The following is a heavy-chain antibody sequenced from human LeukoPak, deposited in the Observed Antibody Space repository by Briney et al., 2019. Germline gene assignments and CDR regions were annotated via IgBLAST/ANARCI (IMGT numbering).Heavy chain of an antibody. V-gene: IGHV4-31*03. Sequence: SETLSLTCTVSGGSISSGGYYWSWIRQHPGKGLEWIGYIYYSGSTYYNPSLKSRVTISVDTSKNQFSLKLSSVTAADTAVYYCARGHEQHFDYWGQGTLVTVSS. J-gene: IGHJ4*02. D-gene: IGHD6-13*01. CDR3: ARGHEQHFDY. CDR1: GGSISSGGYY. CDR2: IYYSGST.